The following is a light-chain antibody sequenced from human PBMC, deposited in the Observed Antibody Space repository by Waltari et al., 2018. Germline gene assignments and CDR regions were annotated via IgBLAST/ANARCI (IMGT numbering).Light chain of an antibody. V-gene: IGLV2-11*01. Sequence: QSALTQPRSVSGSPGQSVTIACTGTNSDDRGYKYVSRYQHHPGKAPKLMIYDVGKRPSGVPDRFSGSKSGNTASLTISGLQAEDEGDYYCCSYAGSYTPSVVFGGGTRLTVL. CDR3: CSYAGSYTPSVV. CDR2: DVG. CDR1: NSDDRGYKY. J-gene: IGLJ2*01.